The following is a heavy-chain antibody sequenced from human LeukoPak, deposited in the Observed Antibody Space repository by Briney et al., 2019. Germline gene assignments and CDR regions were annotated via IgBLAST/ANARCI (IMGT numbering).Heavy chain of an antibody. Sequence: SETLSLTCTVSGGSISSGGYYWSWIRQRPGEGLEWIGYIYYSGSTYYNPSLKSRVTISVDTSKNQFSLKLSSVTAADTAVYYCARDGNYGNNWFDPWGQGTLVTVSS. V-gene: IGHV4-31*03. J-gene: IGHJ5*02. CDR2: IYYSGST. D-gene: IGHD4-11*01. CDR1: GGSISSGGYY. CDR3: ARDGNYGNNWFDP.